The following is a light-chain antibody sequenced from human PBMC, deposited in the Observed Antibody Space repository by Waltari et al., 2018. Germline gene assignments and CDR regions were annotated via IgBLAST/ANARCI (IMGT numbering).Light chain of an antibody. Sequence: DIQMTQSPSTLSASVGARVTITCRASKRIGSSLAWYQQKPGKAPKVVIYEASSLESGVPSRFSGNGSGTEFTLTISSLQPDDFATYYCQQCNSYLLTFGGGTKVEIK. CDR3: QQCNSYLLT. CDR2: EAS. J-gene: IGKJ4*01. CDR1: KRIGSS. V-gene: IGKV1-5*03.